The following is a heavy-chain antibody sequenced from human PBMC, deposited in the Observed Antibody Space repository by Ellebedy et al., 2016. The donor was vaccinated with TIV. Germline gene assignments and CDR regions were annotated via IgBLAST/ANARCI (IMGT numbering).Heavy chain of an antibody. V-gene: IGHV4-59*01. CDR2: IYYSGST. CDR3: ARGTAFEM. Sequence: MPGGSLRLSCSVSGGSITSYYWSWIRQPPGKGLEWIGYIYYSGSTNYNPSLKSRVTISVDTSKNQFSLRLSSVTAADTAVYYCARGTAFEMWGHGTMVTVSS. J-gene: IGHJ3*02. CDR1: GGSITSYY.